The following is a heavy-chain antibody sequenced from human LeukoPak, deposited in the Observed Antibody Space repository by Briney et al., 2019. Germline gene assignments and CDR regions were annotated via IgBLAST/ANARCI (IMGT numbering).Heavy chain of an antibody. V-gene: IGHV4-59*08. CDR2: IYCSGST. Sequence: SETLSLTCTVSGGSISSYYWSWIRQPPGKGLEWIGYIYCSGSTNYNPSLKSRVTISVDTSKNQFSLKLSSVTAADTAVYYCARLAHYNPYYMDVWGKGTTVTVSS. CDR1: GGSISSYY. J-gene: IGHJ6*03. D-gene: IGHD5-24*01. CDR3: ARLAHYNPYYMDV.